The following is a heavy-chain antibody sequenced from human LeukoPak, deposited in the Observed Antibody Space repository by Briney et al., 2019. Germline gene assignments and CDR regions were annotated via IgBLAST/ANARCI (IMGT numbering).Heavy chain of an antibody. V-gene: IGHV4-30-2*01. Sequence: SQTLSLTCTVSGGSISSGGYYWSWIRQPPGKGLEWIGYIYHSGSTYYNPSLKSRVTISVDTSKNQFSLKLSSVTAADTAVYYCARGGGIAALSSFDTWGQGTLVTVSS. D-gene: IGHD6-6*01. CDR1: GGSISSGGYY. CDR3: ARGGGIAALSSFDT. CDR2: IYHSGST. J-gene: IGHJ4*02.